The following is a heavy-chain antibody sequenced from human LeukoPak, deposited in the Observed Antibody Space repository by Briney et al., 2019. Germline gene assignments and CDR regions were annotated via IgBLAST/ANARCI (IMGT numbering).Heavy chain of an antibody. Sequence: KAGGSLRLSCAGSGFTFISYEMNWVRQAPGKGLEWVSYISSSGNTIYYADSVKGRFTISRDNAKNSLYLQMNSLRAEDTATYYCARDPISGFGLYAFDIWGQGTMVTVSS. J-gene: IGHJ3*02. D-gene: IGHD3-10*01. CDR1: GFTFISYE. CDR3: ARDPISGFGLYAFDI. CDR2: ISSSGNTI. V-gene: IGHV3-48*03.